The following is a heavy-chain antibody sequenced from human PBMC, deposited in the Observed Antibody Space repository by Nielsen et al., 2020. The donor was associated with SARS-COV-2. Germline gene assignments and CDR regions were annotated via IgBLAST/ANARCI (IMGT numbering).Heavy chain of an antibody. CDR2: IIPIFGTA. CDR1: GGTFSSYA. V-gene: IGHV1-69*13. D-gene: IGHD3-9*01. Sequence: SVKVSCKASGGTFSSYAISWVRQAPGQGLEWMGGIIPIFGTANYAHKFQGRVTITADESTSTAYMELSSLRSEDTAVYYCARARHSYDILTGHYYYSYGMDVWGQGTTVIVSS. CDR3: ARARHSYDILTGHYYYSYGMDV. J-gene: IGHJ6*02.